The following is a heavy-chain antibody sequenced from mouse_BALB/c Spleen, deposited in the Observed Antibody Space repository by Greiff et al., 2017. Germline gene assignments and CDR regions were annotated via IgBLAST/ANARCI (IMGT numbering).Heavy chain of an antibody. J-gene: IGHJ4*01. CDR1: GYSITSDYA. Sequence: EVKLVESGPGLVKPSQSLSLTCTVTGYSITSDYAWNWIRQFPGNKLEWMGYISYSGSTSYNPSLKSRISITRDTSKNQFFLQLNSVTTEDTATYYCARGWAIYAMDYWGQGTSVTVSS. D-gene: IGHD3-3*01. V-gene: IGHV3-2*02. CDR3: ARGWAIYAMDY. CDR2: ISYSGST.